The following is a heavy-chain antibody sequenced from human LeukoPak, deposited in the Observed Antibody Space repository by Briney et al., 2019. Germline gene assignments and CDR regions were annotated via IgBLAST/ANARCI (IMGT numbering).Heavy chain of an antibody. D-gene: IGHD3-22*01. V-gene: IGHV1-69*04. CDR2: IIPILGIA. J-gene: IGHJ4*02. CDR3: ASGRYYYDTSGYYRGTTDY. CDR1: GGTFSRYG. Sequence: SVNVSGKPSGGTFSRYGFSWVRQAPGQGLEWMGRIIPILGIANYAQKFQGRVTITADTSTSTAYMELSSLKSEDTAVYYCASGRYYYDTSGYYRGTTDYWGQGTLGIVSS.